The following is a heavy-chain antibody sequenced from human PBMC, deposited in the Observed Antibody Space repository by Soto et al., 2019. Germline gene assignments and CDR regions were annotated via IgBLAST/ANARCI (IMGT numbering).Heavy chain of an antibody. J-gene: IGHJ5*02. CDR3: ARDEFSYGAGNWFAP. CDR2: IIPILGIA. D-gene: IGHD3-10*01. Sequence: KVSCKASGGTFSSYTISWVRQAPGQGLEWMGRIIPILGIANYAQKFQGRVTITADKSTSTAYMELSSLRSEDTAVYYCARDEFSYGAGNWFAPWGRGTLFTVSS. CDR1: GGTFSSYT. V-gene: IGHV1-69*04.